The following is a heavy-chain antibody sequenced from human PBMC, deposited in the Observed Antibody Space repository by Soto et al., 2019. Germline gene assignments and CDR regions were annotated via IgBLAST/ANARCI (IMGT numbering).Heavy chain of an antibody. CDR1: GFTFSSYG. D-gene: IGHD3-10*01. J-gene: IGHJ4*02. V-gene: IGHV3-23*01. CDR2: IIGSGVST. Sequence: HPGGSLRLSXAASGFTFSSYGMSWVRQAPGKGLEWVSGIIGSGVSTYYADSVKGRFTISRDNSKNTLYLQMNSLSAEDTAVYYRVKGGLYFGGLKYYFDYWGQGTLVTVSS. CDR3: VKGGLYFGGLKYYFDY.